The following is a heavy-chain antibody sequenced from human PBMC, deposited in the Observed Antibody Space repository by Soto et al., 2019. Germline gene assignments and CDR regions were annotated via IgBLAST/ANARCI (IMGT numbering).Heavy chain of an antibody. CDR1: GYSFTSYW. CDR2: IYPGDSDT. CDR3: ARASKGVATLGRGFDY. J-gene: IGHJ4*02. V-gene: IGHV5-51*01. D-gene: IGHD5-12*01. Sequence: GESLKISCKGSGYSFTSYWIGWVRQMPGKGLEWMGIIYPGDSDTRYSPSFQGQATISADKSISTAYLQWSSLKASDTAMYYCARASKGVATLGRGFDYWGQGTLVTVSS.